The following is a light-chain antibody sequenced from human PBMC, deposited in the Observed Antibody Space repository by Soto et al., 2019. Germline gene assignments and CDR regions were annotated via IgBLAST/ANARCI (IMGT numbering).Light chain of an antibody. CDR3: QQADTFPLT. CDR2: GAS. V-gene: IGKV1-12*01. J-gene: IGKJ4*01. Sequence: DIQMTQSPSSVSASVGDRVTITCRASQGVSSWLAWYQQKPGRAPKLLIYGASTLQSGVPSRFSGSGSGTDFSLTITTLQPEDSATYYCQQADTFPLTFCGGTKVEIE. CDR1: QGVSSW.